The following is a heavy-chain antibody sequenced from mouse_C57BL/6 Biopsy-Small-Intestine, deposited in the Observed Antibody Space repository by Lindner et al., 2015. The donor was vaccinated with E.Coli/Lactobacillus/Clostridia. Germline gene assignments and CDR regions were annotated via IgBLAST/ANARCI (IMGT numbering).Heavy chain of an antibody. D-gene: IGHD2-1*01. V-gene: IGHV1-22*01. CDR1: GYTFTDYN. CDR2: INPINGIT. J-gene: IGHJ2*01. CDR3: APYGNYFNY. Sequence: VQLQESGPELVKPGASVKMSCKASGYTFTDYNMHWVKQSHGKSLEWIGYINPINGITRYNQNFKAKATLTVNKSSSTAYMELRSLTSEDSAVYYCAPYGNYFNYWGLGTTLTVSS.